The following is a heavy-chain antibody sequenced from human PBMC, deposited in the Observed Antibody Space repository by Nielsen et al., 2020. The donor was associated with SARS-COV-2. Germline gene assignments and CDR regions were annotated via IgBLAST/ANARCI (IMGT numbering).Heavy chain of an antibody. Sequence: GESLKISCKASGYSFTNYWIGWVRQLPGKGLEWMAFMYPGDSDIRYSPSFQGQVTLSADRSSNTAYLQWSSLRASDSAMYFCARHLWFGTSMYLDNWGQGTLVAVSS. CDR3: ARHLWFGTSMYLDN. CDR1: GYSFTNYW. J-gene: IGHJ4*02. V-gene: IGHV5-51*01. D-gene: IGHD3-10*01. CDR2: MYPGDSDI.